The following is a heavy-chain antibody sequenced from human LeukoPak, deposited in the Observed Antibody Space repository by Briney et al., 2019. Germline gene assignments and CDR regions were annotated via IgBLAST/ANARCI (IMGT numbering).Heavy chain of an antibody. CDR1: GFTFSSRDW. V-gene: IGHV3-7*01. Sequence: PGGSLRLSCVASGFTFSSRDWMTWVRQAPGKGLEWVANIKQDGSEKNYVDSVKGRFTISRDNAKNSLYLQMNSLRAEDTAVYYCARVRSGYDRGNWFDPWGQGTLVTVSS. J-gene: IGHJ5*02. CDR2: IKQDGSEK. CDR3: ARVRSGYDRGNWFDP. D-gene: IGHD5-12*01.